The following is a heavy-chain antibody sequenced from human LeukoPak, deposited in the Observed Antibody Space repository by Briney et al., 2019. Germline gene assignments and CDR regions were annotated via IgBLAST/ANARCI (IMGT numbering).Heavy chain of an antibody. D-gene: IGHD2/OR15-2a*01. V-gene: IGHV3-30-3*01. CDR1: GFTFSSYA. J-gene: IGHJ4*02. CDR2: ISYDGSNK. CDR3: ASTLRDSTFDY. Sequence: GRSLRLSCAASGFTFSSYAMHWVRQAPGKGLEWVAVISYDGSNKYYADSVKGRFTISRDNSKNTLYLQMNSLRAEDTAVYYCASTLRDSTFDYWGQGTLVTVSP.